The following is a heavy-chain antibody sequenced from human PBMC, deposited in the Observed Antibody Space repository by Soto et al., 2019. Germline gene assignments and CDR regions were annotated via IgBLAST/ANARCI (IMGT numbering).Heavy chain of an antibody. Sequence: SETLSLTYTVSGGSISSSSYYWGWIRQPPGKGLEWIGSIYYSGSTYYNPSLKSRVTISVDTSKNQFSLKLSSVTAADTAVYYCARHRIERTSFLTRGYYYYMDVWGKGTTVTVSS. CDR1: GGSISSSSYY. J-gene: IGHJ6*03. CDR2: IYYSGST. V-gene: IGHV4-39*01. CDR3: ARHRIERTSFLTRGYYYYMDV. D-gene: IGHD2-2*01.